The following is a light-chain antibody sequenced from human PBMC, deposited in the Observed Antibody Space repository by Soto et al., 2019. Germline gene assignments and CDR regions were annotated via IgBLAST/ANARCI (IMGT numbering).Light chain of an antibody. CDR1: QGISND. V-gene: IGKV1-17*01. CDR2: AAS. Sequence: DIQMTQSPSSLSASVGDRVTITCRASQGISNDLGWYQQKPGKAPKLLIYAASSLQSGVPSRFNGSSSRTTLTLTISSRRAEDFATYSWLQHNSYPPWTFGQGTKVEIK. J-gene: IGKJ1*01. CDR3: LQHNSYPPWT.